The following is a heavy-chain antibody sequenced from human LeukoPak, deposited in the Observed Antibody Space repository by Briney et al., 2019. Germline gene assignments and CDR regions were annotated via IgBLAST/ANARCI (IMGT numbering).Heavy chain of an antibody. V-gene: IGHV4-34*01. CDR1: GGSFSGYY. CDR2: INHSGST. CDR3: ARSTGYSSSWYLYFDY. D-gene: IGHD6-13*01. J-gene: IGHJ4*02. Sequence: SETLSLTCAVYGGSFSGYYWSWIRQPPGKGLEWIGEINHSGSTNYNPSLKSRVTISVDTSKNQFSLKLSSVTAADTAVYYCARSTGYSSSWYLYFDYWGQGTLVTVSS.